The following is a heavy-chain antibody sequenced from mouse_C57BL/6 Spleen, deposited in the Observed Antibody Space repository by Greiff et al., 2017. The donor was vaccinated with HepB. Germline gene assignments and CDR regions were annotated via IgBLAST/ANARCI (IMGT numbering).Heavy chain of an antibody. CDR3: ARSGYYDYYGDAMDY. CDR2: IYPRDGST. J-gene: IGHJ4*01. Sequence: VQLQQSGPELVKPGASVKLSCKASGYTFTSYDINWVKQRPGQGLERIGWIYPRDGSTKYNEKFKGKATLTVDTSSSTAYMELPSLTSADSAVYCGARSGYYDYYGDAMDYWGQGASVTVSS. CDR1: GYTFTSYD. D-gene: IGHD2-4*01. V-gene: IGHV1-85*01.